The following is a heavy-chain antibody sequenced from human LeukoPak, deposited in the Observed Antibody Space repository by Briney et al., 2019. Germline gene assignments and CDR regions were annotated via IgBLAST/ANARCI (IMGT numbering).Heavy chain of an antibody. CDR1: GGSISSSSYY. D-gene: IGHD5-18*01. CDR2: IYYSGST. V-gene: IGHV4-39*07. CDR3: ARDLRGYSYGLGYYYYYMDV. Sequence: SETLSLTCTVSGGSISSSSYYWGWIRQPPGKGLEWIESIYYSGSTYYNPSLKSRVTISVDTSKNQFSLKLSSVTAADTAVYYCARDLRGYSYGLGYYYYYMDVWGKGTTVTVSS. J-gene: IGHJ6*03.